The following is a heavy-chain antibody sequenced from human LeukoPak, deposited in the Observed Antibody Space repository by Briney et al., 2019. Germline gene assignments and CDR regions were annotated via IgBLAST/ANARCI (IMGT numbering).Heavy chain of an antibody. J-gene: IGHJ4*02. CDR2: IKEDGTEK. CDR1: GFNFSINW. Sequence: GGSLRLSCAASGFNFSINWMTWVRQAPGKGLEWVANIKEDGTEKNLVDSVKGRFTISRDNTKNLLFLEMNNLRGDDTAIYYCVRESRPGGAMGLYHNLDYWGQGTLVAVSS. D-gene: IGHD1-1*01. V-gene: IGHV3-7*01. CDR3: VRESRPGGAMGLYHNLDY.